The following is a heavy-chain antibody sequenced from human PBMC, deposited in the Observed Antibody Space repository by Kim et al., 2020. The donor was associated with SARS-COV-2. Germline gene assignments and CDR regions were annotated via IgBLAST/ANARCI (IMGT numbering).Heavy chain of an antibody. CDR1: GFTFSSYG. J-gene: IGHJ4*02. Sequence: GGSLRLSCAASGFTFSSYGMHWVRQAPGKGLEWVAVISYDGSNKYYADSVKGRFTISRDNSKNTLYLQMNSPRAEDTAVYYCAKSSGLSIAAAGPEDYFDYWGQGTLVTVSS. CDR2: ISYDGSNK. CDR3: AKSSGLSIAAAGPEDYFDY. D-gene: IGHD6-13*01. V-gene: IGHV3-30*18.